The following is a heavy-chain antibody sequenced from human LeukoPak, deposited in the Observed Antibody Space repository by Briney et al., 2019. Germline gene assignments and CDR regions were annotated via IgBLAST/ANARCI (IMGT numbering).Heavy chain of an antibody. D-gene: IGHD2-15*01. J-gene: IGHJ4*02. CDR1: GFTFSGSA. CDR2: IRSKANSYAT. CDR3: TRLGYCSGGSCKYYFDY. V-gene: IGHV3-73*01. Sequence: GGSLRLSCAASGFTFSGSAMHWVRQASGKGLEWVGRIRSKANSYATAYAASVKGRFTISRDGSKNTAYLQMNSLKTEDTAVCYCTRLGYCSGGSCKYYFDYWGQGTLVTVSS.